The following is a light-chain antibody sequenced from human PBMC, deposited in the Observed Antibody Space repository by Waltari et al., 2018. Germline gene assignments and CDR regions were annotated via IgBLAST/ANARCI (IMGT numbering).Light chain of an antibody. Sequence: DIQMTQSPSSLSASVGDRVTITCRASQSISIYLNWYQQKPGKAPKLVIYSTSNLQIGVPSRFSGSGSGTDFTLTISSLQPEDFATYYCQKSSSTPPWTFGQGTKVEIK. V-gene: IGKV1-39*01. CDR3: QKSSSTPPWT. CDR2: STS. CDR1: QSISIY. J-gene: IGKJ1*01.